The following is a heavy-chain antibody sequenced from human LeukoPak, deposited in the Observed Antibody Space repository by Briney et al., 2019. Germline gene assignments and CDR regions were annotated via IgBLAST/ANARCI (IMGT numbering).Heavy chain of an antibody. D-gene: IGHD5-18*01. CDR1: GFTFSSYS. CDR2: ISSYSSTI. CDR3: ARLDTAMDYSAFDI. V-gene: IGHV3-48*01. J-gene: IGHJ3*02. Sequence: GGSLRLSCAASGFTFSSYSMIWVRQAPGKGLEWVSYISSYSSTIYYADSVKGRFTISRDDAKNSLYLQMNSLRAEDTAVYYCARLDTAMDYSAFDIWGQGTMVTVSS.